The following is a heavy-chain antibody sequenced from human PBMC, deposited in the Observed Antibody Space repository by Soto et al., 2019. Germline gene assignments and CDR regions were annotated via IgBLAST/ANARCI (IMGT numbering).Heavy chain of an antibody. J-gene: IGHJ5*01. CDR2: IYKSTTT. Sequence: TLSRTCSVSGYSISTVDYFWAWIRQPPGQALEYIGYIYKSTTTYYNPSFESRVAISLDTSKSQFSLNVTSVTAADTAVYFCARGRYCLTGRCFPNWFDSWGQGTLVTVSS. CDR3: ARGRYCLTGRCFPNWFDS. V-gene: IGHV4-30-4*01. CDR1: GYSISTVDYF. D-gene: IGHD2-15*01.